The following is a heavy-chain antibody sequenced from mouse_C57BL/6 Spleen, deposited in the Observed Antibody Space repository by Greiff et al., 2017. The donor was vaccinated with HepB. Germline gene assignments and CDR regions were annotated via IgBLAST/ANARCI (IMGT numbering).Heavy chain of an antibody. D-gene: IGHD3-2*02. J-gene: IGHJ2*01. CDR2: INPGSGGT. CDR3: ARDSSVSGGFDY. Sequence: VKLQQSGAELVRPGTSVKVSCKASGYAFTNYLIEWVKQRPGQGLEWIGVINPGSGGTNYNEKFKGKATLTADKSSSTAYMQLSSLTSEDSAVYFCARDSSVSGGFDYWGQGTTLTVSS. V-gene: IGHV1-54*01. CDR1: GYAFTNYL.